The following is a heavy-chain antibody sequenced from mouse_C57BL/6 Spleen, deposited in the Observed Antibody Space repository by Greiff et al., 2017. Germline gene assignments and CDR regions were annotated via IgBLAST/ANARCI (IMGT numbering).Heavy chain of an antibody. V-gene: IGHV14-3*01. Sequence: EVKLQQPVAELVRPGASVKLSCTASGFNIKNTYMHWVKQRPEQGLEWIGRIDPANGNTIYTPKFQGKATITADPSSNTAYLQLSNLTTENTAIYYGSSDYYARDYRGQGTSVTVSS. CDR3: SSDYYARDY. CDR2: IDPANGNT. CDR1: GFNIKNTY. J-gene: IGHJ4*01.